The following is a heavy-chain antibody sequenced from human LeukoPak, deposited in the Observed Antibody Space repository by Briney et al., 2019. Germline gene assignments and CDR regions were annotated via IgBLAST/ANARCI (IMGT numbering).Heavy chain of an antibody. CDR1: GGSFSAYY. CDR3: ARGDYDILP. Sequence: SETLSLTCAVYGGSFSAYYWTWIRQPPGKGLEWIGEINHSGSTNYNPSLKSRVTISVDTSKNQFSLKLCSVTAADTAVYYCARGDYDILPWGQGTLVTVSS. J-gene: IGHJ5*02. CDR2: INHSGST. D-gene: IGHD3-9*01. V-gene: IGHV4-34*01.